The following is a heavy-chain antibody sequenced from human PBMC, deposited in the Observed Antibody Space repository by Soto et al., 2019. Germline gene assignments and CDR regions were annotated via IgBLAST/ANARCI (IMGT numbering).Heavy chain of an antibody. CDR2: MNPNSGNT. Sequence: ASVKVSCKASGYTFTSYDINWLRQATGQGLEWMGWMNPNSGNTGYAQKFQGRVTMTRNTSISTAYMELSSLRSEDTAVYYCARADRDYYDSSGYYYYYGMDVWGQGTTVTVSS. D-gene: IGHD3-22*01. J-gene: IGHJ6*02. V-gene: IGHV1-8*01. CDR1: GYTFTSYD. CDR3: ARADRDYYDSSGYYYYYGMDV.